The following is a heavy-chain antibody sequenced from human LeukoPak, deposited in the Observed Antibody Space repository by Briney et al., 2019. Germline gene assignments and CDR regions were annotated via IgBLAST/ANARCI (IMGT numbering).Heavy chain of an antibody. CDR2: ISGSGGST. V-gene: IGHV3-23*01. J-gene: IGHJ3*02. CDR3: AKDLGAGIDAFDI. D-gene: IGHD3-10*01. CDR1: GFTFSSYA. Sequence: GGSLRLSCAASGFTFSSYAMSWVRQAPGKGLEWVSAISGSGGSTYYADSVKGRFTISRDNSKNTLYLQMNGLRAEDTAVYYCAKDLGAGIDAFDIWGQGTMVTVSS.